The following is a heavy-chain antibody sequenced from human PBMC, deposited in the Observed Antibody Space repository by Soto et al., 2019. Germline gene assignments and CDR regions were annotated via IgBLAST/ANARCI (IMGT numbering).Heavy chain of an antibody. J-gene: IGHJ1*01. Sequence: QVQLVQSGAEVKKPGSSVKVSCKASGGTFSSYTISWVRQAPGQGLEWMGRIIPILGIANYAQKFQGRVTITADKSTSTAYMELSSLISEDTAVYYCARDSSSSTYFQHWGQGTLVTVSS. CDR2: IIPILGIA. CDR3: ARDSSSSTYFQH. CDR1: GGTFSSYT. V-gene: IGHV1-69*08. D-gene: IGHD6-13*01.